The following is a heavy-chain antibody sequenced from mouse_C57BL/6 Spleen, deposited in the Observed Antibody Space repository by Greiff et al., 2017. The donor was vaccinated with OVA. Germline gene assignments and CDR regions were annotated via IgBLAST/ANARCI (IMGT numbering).Heavy chain of an antibody. CDR3: APIYYDYDGFAY. Sequence: VHVKQSGPELVKPGASVKISCKASGYSFTGYYMNWVKQSPEKSLKWIGEINPSTGGTTSNKKFKAKATLTVDKSSSTAYMQLKSLTSEDSAVYYCAPIYYDYDGFAYWGQGTLVTVSA. V-gene: IGHV1-42*01. CDR1: GYSFTGYY. J-gene: IGHJ3*01. CDR2: INPSTGGT. D-gene: IGHD2-4*01.